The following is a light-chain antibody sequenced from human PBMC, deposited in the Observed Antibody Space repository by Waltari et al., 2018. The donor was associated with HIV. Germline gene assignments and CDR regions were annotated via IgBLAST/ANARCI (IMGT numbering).Light chain of an antibody. CDR1: KLGDKF. CDR2: QET. J-gene: IGLJ3*02. V-gene: IGLV3-1*01. Sequence: SYELTQPPSVSVSPGQTASITCSGAKLGDKFVSWYQQKPGQSTVLVIFQETKRPSGIPDRFSGCNTGNTATLTISGTQAINEADYYCQVWDSSIWVFGGGTKLTVL. CDR3: QVWDSSIWV.